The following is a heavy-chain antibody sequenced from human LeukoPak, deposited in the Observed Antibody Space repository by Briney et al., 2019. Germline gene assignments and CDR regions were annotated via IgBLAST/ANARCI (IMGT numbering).Heavy chain of an antibody. D-gene: IGHD3-10*01. CDR1: GYTFTGYY. Sequence: ASVKVSCKASGYTFTGYYMHWVRQAPGQGLEWMGWINPNSGGTNYAQKFQGRVTMTEDTSTDTAYMELSSLRSEDTAVYYCATATFRGVIFPFDYWGQGTLVTVSS. J-gene: IGHJ4*02. V-gene: IGHV1-2*02. CDR2: INPNSGGT. CDR3: ATATFRGVIFPFDY.